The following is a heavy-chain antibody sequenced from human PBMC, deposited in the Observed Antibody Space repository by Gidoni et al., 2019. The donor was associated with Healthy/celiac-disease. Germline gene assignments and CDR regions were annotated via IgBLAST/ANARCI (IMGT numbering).Heavy chain of an antibody. CDR3: ARGAVVPAAIKP. CDR2: IYYSWST. D-gene: IGHD2-2*02. J-gene: IGHJ5*02. V-gene: IGHV4-31*03. CDR1: GGSISSGGYY. Sequence: QVQLQESGPGLVKPSQTLSLTCTVSGGSISSGGYYWSWIRQHPGKGLEWIGYIYYSWSTYYNPSLKSRVTISVDTSKNQFSRKLSAVTAADTAVYYCARGAVVPAAIKPWGQGTLVTVSS.